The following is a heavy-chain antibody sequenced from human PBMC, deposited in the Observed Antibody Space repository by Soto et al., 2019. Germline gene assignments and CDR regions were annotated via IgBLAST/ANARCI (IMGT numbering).Heavy chain of an antibody. Sequence: PWETLYLTCTVSGFSFSPNYCSWIRQPPGKGREWVGFIYYAGTTSYNPSLQSRVTISLDTSKNQFSLKLSSVSAADTAVYYCACIFSGGYGYGFYYYGMDVWGQGTTVTVSS. D-gene: IGHD5-18*01. V-gene: IGHV4-59*08. CDR1: GFSFSPNY. J-gene: IGHJ6*02. CDR2: IYYAGTT. CDR3: ACIFSGGYGYGFYYYGMDV.